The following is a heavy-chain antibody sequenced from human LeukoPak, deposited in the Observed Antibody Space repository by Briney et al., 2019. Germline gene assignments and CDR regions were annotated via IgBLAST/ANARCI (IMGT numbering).Heavy chain of an antibody. CDR3: ARDQGDYGDYCWFDP. CDR2: INPNSGGT. J-gene: IGHJ5*02. V-gene: IGHV1-2*06. Sequence: ASVKVSCKASGHTFTGYYMHWVRQAPGQGLEWMGRINPNSGGTNYAQKFQGRVTMTRDTSISTAYMELSRLRSDDTAVYYCARDQGDYGDYCWFDPWGQGTLVTVSS. D-gene: IGHD4-17*01. CDR1: GHTFTGYY.